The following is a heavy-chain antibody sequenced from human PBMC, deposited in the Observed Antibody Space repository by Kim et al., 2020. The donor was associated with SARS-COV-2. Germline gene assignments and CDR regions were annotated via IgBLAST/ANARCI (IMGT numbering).Heavy chain of an antibody. CDR3: ARGPAFTIFGVGTAFDP. J-gene: IGHJ5*02. CDR1: GGSISSGGYY. V-gene: IGHV4-31*03. CDR2: IYYSGST. Sequence: SETLSLTCTVSGGSISSGGYYWSWIRQHPGKGLEWIGYIYYSGSTYYNPSLKSRVTISVDTSKNQFSLKLSSVTAADTAVYYCARGPAFTIFGVGTAFDPWGQGTLVTVSS. D-gene: IGHD3-3*01.